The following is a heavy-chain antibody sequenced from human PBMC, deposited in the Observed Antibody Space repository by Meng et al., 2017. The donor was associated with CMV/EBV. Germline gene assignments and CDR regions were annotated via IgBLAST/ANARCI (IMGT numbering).Heavy chain of an antibody. CDR3: AKDLTKGFDGMDV. Sequence: SCAASGFTFDDYAMHWVRQAPGKGLEWVSGISWNSGSIGYADSVKGRFTISRDNAKNSLYLQMNSLRAEDTALYYCAKDLTKGFDGMDVWGQGTTVTVSS. J-gene: IGHJ6*02. D-gene: IGHD3-10*01. CDR1: GFTFDDYA. CDR2: ISWNSGSI. V-gene: IGHV3-9*01.